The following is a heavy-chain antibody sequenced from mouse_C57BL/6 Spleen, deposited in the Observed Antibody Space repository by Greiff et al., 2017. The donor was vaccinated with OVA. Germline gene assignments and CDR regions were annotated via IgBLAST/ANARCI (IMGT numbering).Heavy chain of an antibody. CDR2: IYWDDDK. CDR1: GFSLRTSGMG. Sequence: QVTLKESGPGILQSSQTLSLTCSFSGFSLRTSGMGVSWIRQPSGKGLEWLAHIYWDDDKRSNPSLKSRLTISKDTSRNQVCLKITSVDTADTATYYCARSDSSGYDAMDYWGQGTSVTVSS. D-gene: IGHD3-2*02. V-gene: IGHV8-12*01. CDR3: ARSDSSGYDAMDY. J-gene: IGHJ4*01.